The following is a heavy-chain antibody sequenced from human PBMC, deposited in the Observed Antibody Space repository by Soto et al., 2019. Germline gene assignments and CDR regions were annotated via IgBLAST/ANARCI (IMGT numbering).Heavy chain of an antibody. CDR1: GFTFSSYA. V-gene: IGHV3-64D*08. D-gene: IGHD4-17*01. CDR3: VKEMNDYPGYFDY. J-gene: IGHJ4*02. CDR2: ISSNGGST. Sequence: GGSLRLSCSASGFTFSSYAMHWVRQAPGKGLEYVSAISSNGGSTYYADSVKGRFTISRDNSKNTLYLQMSSLRAEDTAVYYCVKEMNDYPGYFDYWGQGTLVTVSS.